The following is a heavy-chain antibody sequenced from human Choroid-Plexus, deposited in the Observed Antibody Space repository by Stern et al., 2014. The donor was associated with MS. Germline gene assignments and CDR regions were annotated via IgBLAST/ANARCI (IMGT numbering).Heavy chain of an antibody. Sequence: VQLVESGGGVVQPGRPLRLSCVASGFTLGSCAMHRVRQAPGKGLEWVAGVAYDGSNNYYADSVKGRFTISRDNSQNTLYMQMSSLRPEDTAVYFCAKDRQYLTYFFDHWGQGSLVTVSS. CDR2: VAYDGSNN. CDR1: GFTLGSCA. J-gene: IGHJ5*02. CDR3: AKDRQYLTYFFDH. V-gene: IGHV3-30*18. D-gene: IGHD2/OR15-2a*01.